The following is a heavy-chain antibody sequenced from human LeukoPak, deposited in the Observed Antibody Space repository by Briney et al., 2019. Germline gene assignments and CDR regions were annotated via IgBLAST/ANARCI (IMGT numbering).Heavy chain of an antibody. CDR3: ARYGYDFWSGYGYYYYYMDV. D-gene: IGHD3-3*01. J-gene: IGHJ6*03. Sequence: GGSLRLSCAASGFTVSGNYMSWVRQAPGKGLEWVSYISSSRSTIYYAYSVKGRFTISRDNAKNSLYLQMSSLRAEDTAVYYCARYGYDFWSGYGYYYYYMDVWGKGTTVTVSS. CDR1: GFTVSGNY. V-gene: IGHV3-48*01. CDR2: ISSSRSTI.